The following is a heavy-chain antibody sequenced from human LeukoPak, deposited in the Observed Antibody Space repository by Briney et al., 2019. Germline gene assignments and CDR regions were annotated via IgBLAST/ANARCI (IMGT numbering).Heavy chain of an antibody. CDR1: GYTFTSYY. CDR3: ARDKSGSYSAHYYYYYMDV. D-gene: IGHD1-26*01. Sequence: GASVKVSCKASGYTFTSYYMHWVRQAPGQGLEWMGIINPSGGSTSYAQKFQGRATMTRDMSTSTVYMELSSLRSEDTAVYYCARDKSGSYSAHYYYYYMDVWGKGTTVTVSS. V-gene: IGHV1-46*01. J-gene: IGHJ6*03. CDR2: INPSGGST.